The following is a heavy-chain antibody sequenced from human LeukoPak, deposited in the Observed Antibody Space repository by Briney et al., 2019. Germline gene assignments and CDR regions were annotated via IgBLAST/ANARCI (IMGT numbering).Heavy chain of an antibody. V-gene: IGHV3-7*03. J-gene: IGHJ6*02. CDR2: IKQDGSEK. Sequence: GGSLRLSCEVSGFTFSSYWMSWVRQAPGKGLEWVANIKQDGSEKYYVDSVKGRSTISRDNAKNSLYLQMNSLRAEDTAVFYCARVPRVRSEGLYHHYYGMDAWGQGTTVTVSS. D-gene: IGHD6-6*01. CDR3: ARVPRVRSEGLYHHYYGMDA. CDR1: GFTFSSYW.